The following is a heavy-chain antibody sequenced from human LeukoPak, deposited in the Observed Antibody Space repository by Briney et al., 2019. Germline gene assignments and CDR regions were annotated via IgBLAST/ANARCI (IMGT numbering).Heavy chain of an antibody. Sequence: ASVKASCKASVYTLTDYYMHWVRQATGQGLEWMGRINPNSGGTNYAQKLQGRVPMTRDTSISTAYMELSRLRSDDTAVYYCATTRSMVTNYRGRYTFDIWGQGTMVTVSS. CDR1: VYTLTDYY. J-gene: IGHJ3*02. CDR2: INPNSGGT. D-gene: IGHD4/OR15-4a*01. CDR3: ATTRSMVTNYRGRYTFDI. V-gene: IGHV1-2*06.